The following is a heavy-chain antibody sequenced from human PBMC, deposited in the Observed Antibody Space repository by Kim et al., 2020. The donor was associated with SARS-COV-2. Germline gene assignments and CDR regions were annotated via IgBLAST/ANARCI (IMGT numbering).Heavy chain of an antibody. J-gene: IGHJ4*02. CDR1: GFRFSGYV. CDR2: ISSSSSYI. CDR3: ARIDGSGTYTIDY. D-gene: IGHD3-10*01. Sequence: GGSLRLSCAASGFRFSGYVMDWVRQAPGKGLEWVSSISSSSSYIYYADAVKGRFTISRDNAKNSLYLQMDSLRAEDTAIYFCARIDGSGTYTIDYWGQGTLGTVPS. V-gene: IGHV3-21*01.